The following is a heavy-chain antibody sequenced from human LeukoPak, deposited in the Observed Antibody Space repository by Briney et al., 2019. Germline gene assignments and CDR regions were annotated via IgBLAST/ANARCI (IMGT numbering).Heavy chain of an antibody. CDR2: ISSSSSTI. J-gene: IGHJ6*02. D-gene: IGHD4-17*01. V-gene: IGHV3-48*04. CDR3: AREREADYGDYYYYYGMDV. Sequence: PGGSLRLSCAASGFTFSSYSMNWVHQAPGKGLEWVSYISSSSSTIYYADSVKGRFTISRDNAKNSLYLQMNSLRAEDTAVYYCAREREADYGDYYYYYGMDVWGQGTTVTVSS. CDR1: GFTFSSYS.